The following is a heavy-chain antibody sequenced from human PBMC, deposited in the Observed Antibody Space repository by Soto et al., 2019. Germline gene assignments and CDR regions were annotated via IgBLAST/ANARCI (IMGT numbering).Heavy chain of an antibody. J-gene: IGHJ4*02. Sequence: EVQLLESGGGLVQPGGSLRLSCAASGFTFSSYAMSWVRQAPGKGLEWVSAISGSVGSTYYADSVKGRFTISRDNSKNTLYLQLNRLRAEDTAVYDCAKDGGYYRILVDYWGQGTLVTVSS. CDR1: GFTFSSYA. CDR2: ISGSVGST. CDR3: AKDGGYYRILVDY. V-gene: IGHV3-23*01. D-gene: IGHD6-25*01.